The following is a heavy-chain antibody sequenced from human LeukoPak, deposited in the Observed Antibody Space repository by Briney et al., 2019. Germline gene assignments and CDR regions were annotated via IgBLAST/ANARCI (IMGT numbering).Heavy chain of an antibody. CDR1: GFTFSSYG. V-gene: IGHV3-21*04. Sequence: GGSLRLSCAASGFTFSSYGMHWVRQAPGKGLEWVSSISSSSSYIYYADSVKGRFTISRDNAKNSLYLQMNSLRAEDTAVYYCARGGSGYYHREFDPWGQGTLVTVSS. D-gene: IGHD3-3*01. CDR2: ISSSSSYI. J-gene: IGHJ5*02. CDR3: ARGGSGYYHREFDP.